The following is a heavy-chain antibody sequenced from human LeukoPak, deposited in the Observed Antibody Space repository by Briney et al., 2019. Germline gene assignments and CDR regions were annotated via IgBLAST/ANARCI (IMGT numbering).Heavy chain of an antibody. J-gene: IGHJ3*02. V-gene: IGHV3-30*18. CDR1: GFTFSSYG. CDR2: ISYDGSNK. D-gene: IGHD5-12*01. CDR3: AKDRGGMATIRDGAFDI. Sequence: SGGSLRLSCAASGFTFSSYGMHWVRQAPGKGLEWVAVISYDGSNKYYADSVKGRFTISRDNSKNTLYLQMNSLRAEDTAVYYCAKDRGGMATIRDGAFDIWGQGTMVTASS.